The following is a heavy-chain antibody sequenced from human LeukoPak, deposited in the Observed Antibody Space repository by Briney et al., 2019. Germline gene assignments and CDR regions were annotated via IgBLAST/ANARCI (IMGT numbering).Heavy chain of an antibody. Sequence: PSETLSLTCTVSGGSISSYYWSWIRQPPGKGLEWIGYIYYSGSTNYNPSLKSRVTISVDTSKNQFSLQLNSVTPEDTAAYYCARDLDGFEYWGQGTLVTVSS. J-gene: IGHJ4*02. V-gene: IGHV4-59*12. CDR1: GGSISSYY. CDR3: ARDLDGFEY. CDR2: IYYSGST.